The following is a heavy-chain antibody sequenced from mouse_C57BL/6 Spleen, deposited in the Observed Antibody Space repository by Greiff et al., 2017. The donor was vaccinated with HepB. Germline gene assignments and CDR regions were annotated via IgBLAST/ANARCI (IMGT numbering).Heavy chain of an antibody. CDR3: ARSPIYYGNYGDAMDY. V-gene: IGHV5-17*01. CDR1: GFTFSDYG. D-gene: IGHD2-1*01. Sequence: EVMLVESGGGLVKPGGSLKLSCAASGFTFSDYGMHWVRQAPEKGLEWVAYISSGSSTIYYADTVKGRFTISRDNAKNTLFLQITSLRSEDTAMYYCARSPIYYGNYGDAMDYWGQGTSVTVSS. CDR2: ISSGSSTI. J-gene: IGHJ4*01.